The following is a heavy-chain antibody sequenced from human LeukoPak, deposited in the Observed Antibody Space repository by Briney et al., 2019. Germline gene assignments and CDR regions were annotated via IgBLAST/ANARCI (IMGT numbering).Heavy chain of an antibody. Sequence: GEPLSLSCAASGFPFSRQIMLWVRPAPGRALEWVSSISRCSSYIYYAASVTGRFTISRDNAKNSLYLQMTSLRAEDTAGYYSARMGSSSSSFALWGQGTLVTVSS. CDR2: ISRCSSYI. CDR3: ARMGSSSSSFAL. V-gene: IGHV3-21*03. J-gene: IGHJ4*01. D-gene: IGHD6-6*01. CDR1: GFPFSRQI.